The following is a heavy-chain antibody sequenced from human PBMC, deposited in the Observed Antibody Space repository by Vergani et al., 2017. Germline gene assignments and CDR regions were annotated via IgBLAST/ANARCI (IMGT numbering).Heavy chain of an antibody. CDR3: ARGGDVCSGGSCDHRFDF. V-gene: IGHV4-4*02. D-gene: IGHD2-15*01. J-gene: IGHJ4*02. Sequence: QVQLQESGPGLVKTSGTLYLTCTVSEGPISSRNWWHWVRQPPGTGLEWIGEIYDSGSTNYNPSLKSRVTISLDKSKNQFSLNLNSVTAADTAIYYCARGGDVCSGGSCDHRFDFWGQGTLVTVSS. CDR1: EGPISSRNW. CDR2: IYDSGST.